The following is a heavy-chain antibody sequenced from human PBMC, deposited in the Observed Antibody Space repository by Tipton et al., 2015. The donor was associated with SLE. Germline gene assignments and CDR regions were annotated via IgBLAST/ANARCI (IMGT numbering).Heavy chain of an antibody. CDR1: GGSISSYY. Sequence: TLSLTCTVSGGSISSYYWSWIRQPPGKGLEWIGYIYYSGSTNYNPSLKSRVTISVDTSKNQFSLKLSSVTAADMAVYYCAATFTAARGMDVWGQGTTVTVSS. V-gene: IGHV4-59*01. D-gene: IGHD3-16*01. J-gene: IGHJ6*02. CDR3: AATFTAARGMDV. CDR2: IYYSGST.